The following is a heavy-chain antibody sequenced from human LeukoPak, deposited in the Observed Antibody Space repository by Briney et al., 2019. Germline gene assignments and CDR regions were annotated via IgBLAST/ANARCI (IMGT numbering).Heavy chain of an antibody. V-gene: IGHV3-48*02. J-gene: IGHJ4*02. CDR3: ARGAGRGGYYFDY. CDR1: GFTLSRYS. CDR2: ISGSSSTI. Sequence: GESLRLSCAASGFTLSRYSMNWVRQAPGKGLEWVSYISGSSSTIYYADSVKGRFTISRDNAKNSLYLPMNSLRDEDTAVYYCARGAGRGGYYFDYWGQGTLVSVSS. D-gene: IGHD6-13*01.